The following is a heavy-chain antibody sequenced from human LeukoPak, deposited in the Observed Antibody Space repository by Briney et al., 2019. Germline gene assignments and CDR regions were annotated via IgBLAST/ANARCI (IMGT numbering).Heavy chain of an antibody. V-gene: IGHV3-33*08. CDR2: IWSDGSEE. D-gene: IGHD2-2*02. J-gene: IGHJ4*02. Sequence: GGSLRLSCAASVFPFRSYGMHWVRQAPGKGREGVAIIWSDGSEEFYAESVKGRFTISRDNSNNMVYLQMNSLRAEDTAVYYCVGQALGATYTPSSFDYWGQGTLVTVST. CDR3: VGQALGATYTPSSFDY. CDR1: VFPFRSYG.